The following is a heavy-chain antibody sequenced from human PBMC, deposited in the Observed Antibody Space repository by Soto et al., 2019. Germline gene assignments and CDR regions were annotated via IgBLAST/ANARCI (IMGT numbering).Heavy chain of an antibody. CDR2: IYYSGST. Sequence: SETLSLTCTVSGGSISSYYWSWIRQPPGKGLEWIGYIYYSGSTNYNPSLKSRVTISVDTSKNQFSLKLSSVTAADTAVYYCARHRTYYDFWSGYDLVDYHYYMDAWGKGTTVTVSS. J-gene: IGHJ6*03. CDR3: ARHRTYYDFWSGYDLVDYHYYMDA. CDR1: GGSISSYY. D-gene: IGHD3-3*01. V-gene: IGHV4-59*08.